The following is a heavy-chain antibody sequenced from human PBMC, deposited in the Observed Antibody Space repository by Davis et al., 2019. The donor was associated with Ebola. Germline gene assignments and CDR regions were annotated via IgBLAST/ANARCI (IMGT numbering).Heavy chain of an antibody. CDR2: IYYSGST. D-gene: IGHD5/OR15-5a*01. CDR3: ARDAAGPSVP. V-gene: IGHV4-39*02. CDR1: GGSISSYY. J-gene: IGHJ5*02. Sequence: MPSETLSLTCTVSGGSISSYYWGWIRQPPGKGLEWIGSIYYSGSTYYNPSLKSRVTISVDTSKNQFSLKLSSVTAADTAVYYCARDAAGPSVPWGQGTLVTVSS.